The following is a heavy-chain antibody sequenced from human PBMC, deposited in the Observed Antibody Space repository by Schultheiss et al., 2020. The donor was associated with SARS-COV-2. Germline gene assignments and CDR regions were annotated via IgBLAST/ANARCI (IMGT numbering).Heavy chain of an antibody. V-gene: IGHV4-39*07. J-gene: IGHJ4*02. CDR1: GGSISSSSYY. CDR3: ARDRIAVAGGDY. Sequence: GSLRLSCTVSGGSISSSSYYWGWIRQPPGKGLEWIGSIYYSGSTYYNPYLKSRVTISVDTSKNQFSLKLSSVTAADTAVYYCARDRIAVAGGDYWGQGTLVTVSS. D-gene: IGHD6-19*01. CDR2: IYYSGST.